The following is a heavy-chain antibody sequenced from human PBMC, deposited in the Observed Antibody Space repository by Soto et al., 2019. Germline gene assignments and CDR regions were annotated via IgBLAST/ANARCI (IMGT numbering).Heavy chain of an antibody. CDR2: IIPIFGTA. D-gene: IGHD3-22*01. CDR3: ARGIKDYYDSSAGY. J-gene: IGHJ4*02. CDR1: GGTFSSYA. V-gene: IGHV1-69*13. Sequence: SVKVSCKASGGTFSSYAISWVRQAPGQGLEWMGGIIPIFGTANYAQKFQGRVTITVDESTSTAYMELSSLRSEDTAVYYCARGIKDYYDSSAGYWGQGTLVTVSS.